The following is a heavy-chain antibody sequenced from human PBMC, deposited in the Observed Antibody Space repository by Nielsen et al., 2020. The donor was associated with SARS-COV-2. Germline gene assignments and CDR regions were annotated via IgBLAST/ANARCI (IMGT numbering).Heavy chain of an antibody. Sequence: ASVKVSCKASGCTFTTYDINWVRQATGQGLEWMGWMNPNSGNTGYAQKFQGRVTMTRNTSISTAYMELSSLRAEDTAVYYCARANSSGWYEGDAFDIWGQGTMVTVSS. J-gene: IGHJ3*02. CDR1: GCTFTTYD. CDR3: ARANSSGWYEGDAFDI. V-gene: IGHV1-8*01. CDR2: MNPNSGNT. D-gene: IGHD6-19*01.